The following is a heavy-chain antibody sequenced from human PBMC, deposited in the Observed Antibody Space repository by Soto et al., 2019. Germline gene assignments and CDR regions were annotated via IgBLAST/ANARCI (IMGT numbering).Heavy chain of an antibody. CDR2: VSGYGDGT. J-gene: IGHJ6*02. CDR1: GFTFSSYT. D-gene: IGHD3-3*01. V-gene: IGHV3-23*01. Sequence: AGGSLRLSCAASGFTFSSYTLTWVRQGPGKGLEWVSAVSGYGDGTYYIDSVRGRFTISRDNSKNMVYLQMNDLRADDSAVYYCARGGVYGVDHYYTGMDVWGQGTMVTVSS. CDR3: ARGGVYGVDHYYTGMDV.